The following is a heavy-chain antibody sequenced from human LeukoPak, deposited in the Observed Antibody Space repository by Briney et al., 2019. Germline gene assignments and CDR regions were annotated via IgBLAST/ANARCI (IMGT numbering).Heavy chain of an antibody. CDR2: IWYDGSNK. D-gene: IGHD3-9*01. V-gene: IGHV3-33*01. CDR1: GFTFSSYG. CDR3: ASGYDILTGLQADY. J-gene: IGHJ4*02. Sequence: GRSLRLSCAASGFTFSSYGMHWVRQAPRKGLWWVAVIWYDGSNKYYADSVKGRFTISRDNSKNTLYLQMNSLRAEDTAVYYCASGYDILTGLQADYWGQGTLVTVSS.